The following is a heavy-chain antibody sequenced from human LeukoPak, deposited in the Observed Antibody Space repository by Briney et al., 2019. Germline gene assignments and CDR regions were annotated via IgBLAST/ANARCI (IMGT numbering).Heavy chain of an antibody. CDR3: ARRYYYESGGYSDAFDI. Sequence: SETLSLTCAVSGYSISSGYYWGWIRQPPGKGLEWIGSIYHSGSTYYNPSLKSRVTISVDTSKNQFSLKLRSVTAAATAVYYCARRYYYESGGYSDAFDIWGQGTMVTVSS. CDR1: GYSISSGYY. J-gene: IGHJ3*02. D-gene: IGHD3-22*01. V-gene: IGHV4-38-2*01. CDR2: IYHSGST.